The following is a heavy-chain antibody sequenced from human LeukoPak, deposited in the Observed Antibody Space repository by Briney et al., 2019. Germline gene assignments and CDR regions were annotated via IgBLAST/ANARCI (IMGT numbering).Heavy chain of an antibody. V-gene: IGHV3-30*03. D-gene: IGHD4-23*01. CDR2: ISYDGSNK. Sequence: GRSLRLSCAASGFTFSSYGMHWVRQAPGKGLEWVAVISYDGSNKYYADSVKGRFTISRDNSKNTLYLQMSSLRAEDTAVYYCARSASGGNFLDLVVYYYGMDVWGQGTTVTVSS. J-gene: IGHJ6*02. CDR3: ARSASGGNFLDLVVYYYGMDV. CDR1: GFTFSSYG.